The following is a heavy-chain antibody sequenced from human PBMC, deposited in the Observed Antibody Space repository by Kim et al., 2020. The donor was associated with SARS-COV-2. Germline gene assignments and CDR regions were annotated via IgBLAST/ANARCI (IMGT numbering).Heavy chain of an antibody. CDR3: ARRIGFGAAGRTQWYFDL. CDR1: GGSISSYY. J-gene: IGHJ2*01. V-gene: IGHV4-59*08. D-gene: IGHD6-13*01. CDR2: IYYSGST. Sequence: SETLSLTCTVSGGSISSYYWSWIRQPPGKGLEWIGYIYYSGSTNYNPSLKSRVTISVDTSKNQFSLKLSSVTAADTAVYYCARRIGFGAAGRTQWYFDLWGRGTLVTVSS.